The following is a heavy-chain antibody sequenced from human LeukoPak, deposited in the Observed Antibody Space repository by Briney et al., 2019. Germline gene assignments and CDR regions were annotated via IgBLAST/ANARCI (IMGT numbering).Heavy chain of an antibody. CDR2: INSDGSST. V-gene: IGHV3-74*01. CDR1: GFTLSYYY. D-gene: IGHD2-8*01. J-gene: IGHJ4*02. CDR3: ARGLNGVASDY. Sequence: GGSLRLSCAASGFTLSYYYMSWIRQAPGKGLEWVSRINSDGSSTSCADSVRGRFTISRDNAKNTLYLQMNRLRAEDTAVYYCARGLNGVASDYWGQGTVVTVSS.